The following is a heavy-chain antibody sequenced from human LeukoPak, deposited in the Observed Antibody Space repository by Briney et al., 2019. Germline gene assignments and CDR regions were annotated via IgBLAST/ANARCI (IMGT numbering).Heavy chain of an antibody. D-gene: IGHD2-8*01. J-gene: IGHJ6*03. Sequence: KTGGSLRLSCAASGFTFSSYWMHWVRQAPGKGRLWVSRSNGDGSSTAYADSVKGRFTISRENSKNFLYLQMDTLRAEDTAVYFCVRELMGPGRYYYMDAWGKGTTVTVSS. V-gene: IGHV3-74*01. CDR1: GFTFSSYW. CDR3: VRELMGPGRYYYMDA. CDR2: SNGDGSST.